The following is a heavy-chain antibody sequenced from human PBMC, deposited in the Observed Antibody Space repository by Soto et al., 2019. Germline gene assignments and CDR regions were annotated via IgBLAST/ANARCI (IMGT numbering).Heavy chain of an antibody. V-gene: IGHV3-48*01. Sequence: GASLKISCAASGFTFSTYSMNWVRQAPGKGLEWVSYISSGSSTIYYADSVKGRFTISRDNAKNSLNLQMNSLRAEDTAVYYCARDGRAVAMYAFEIWGLGTMVTVSS. CDR3: ARDGRAVAMYAFEI. J-gene: IGHJ3*02. CDR1: GFTFSTYS. D-gene: IGHD6-19*01. CDR2: ISSGSSTI.